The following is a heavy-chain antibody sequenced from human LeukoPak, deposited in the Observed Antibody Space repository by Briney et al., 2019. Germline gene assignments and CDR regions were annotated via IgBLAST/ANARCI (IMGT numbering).Heavy chain of an antibody. V-gene: IGHV5-51*01. CDR2: IYPGDSDT. D-gene: IGHD3-10*01. CDR1: GYSFTTYW. J-gene: IGHJ4*02. CDR3: ARLSTYGSGPLDY. Sequence: GESLKISCMGSGYSFTTYWIGWVRQMPGKDLEWMGIIYPGDSDTRYSPSFQGQVTISADRSISTAYLQWNSLRASDTATYYCARLSTYGSGPLDYWGQGTLVTVSS.